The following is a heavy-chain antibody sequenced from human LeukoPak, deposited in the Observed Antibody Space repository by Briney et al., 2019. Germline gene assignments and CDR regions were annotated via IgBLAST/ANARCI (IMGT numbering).Heavy chain of an antibody. CDR3: TTDSYDYVWGSYPLYAFDI. Sequence: GGSLRLSCAASGFTFSNAWMSWVRQAPGKGLEWVGRIKSKTDGGTTDYAAPVKGRFTTSRDDSKNTLYLQMNSLKTEDTAVYYCTTDSYDYVWGSYPLYAFDIWGQGTMVTASS. V-gene: IGHV3-15*01. D-gene: IGHD3-16*02. CDR2: IKSKTDGGTT. J-gene: IGHJ3*02. CDR1: GFTFSNAW.